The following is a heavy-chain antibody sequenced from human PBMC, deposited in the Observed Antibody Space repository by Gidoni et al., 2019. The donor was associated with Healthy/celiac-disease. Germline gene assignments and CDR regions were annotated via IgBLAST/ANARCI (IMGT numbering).Heavy chain of an antibody. Sequence: QVQLVQSGAEVKKPGASVKVSCKASGYTFTSHYMHWVRQAPGQGLEWMGIINPSGGSTSYAQKFQGRVTMTRDTSTSTVYMELSSLRSEDTAVYYCARDPQKWELPYYGMDVWGQGTTVTVSS. CDR3: ARDPQKWELPYYGMDV. D-gene: IGHD1-26*01. CDR2: INPSGGST. CDR1: GYTFTSHY. J-gene: IGHJ6*02. V-gene: IGHV1-46*01.